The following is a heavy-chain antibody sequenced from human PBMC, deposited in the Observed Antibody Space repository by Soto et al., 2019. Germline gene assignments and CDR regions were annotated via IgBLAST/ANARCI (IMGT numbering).Heavy chain of an antibody. V-gene: IGHV4-28*01. CDR3: ARNSGLKTGRLDY. Sequence: SETLSLTCTVPGYSIGSYNWWGWIRQPPGKGLEWIGYIYYTGSTYCNLSLKSRVTLSVDTAKDQFSMTLGSVTAADTAVYYCARNSGLKTGRLDYWGPGILVTVSS. D-gene: IGHD3-10*01. CDR2: IYYTGST. CDR1: GYSIGSYNW. J-gene: IGHJ4*02.